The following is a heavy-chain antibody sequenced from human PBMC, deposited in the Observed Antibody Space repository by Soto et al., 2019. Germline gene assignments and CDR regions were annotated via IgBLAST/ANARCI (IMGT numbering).Heavy chain of an antibody. CDR2: ISDSGST. CDR1: GGSISSGDSY. J-gene: IGHJ4*02. D-gene: IGHD3-22*01. CDR3: ARVRAGAPYYYDRTRFDL. Sequence: QVQLQESGPGLVKPSQTLSLTCTVSGGSISSGDSYWSWIRQHPGKGLEWIGYISDSGSTYYNPSLKSRITISEDTSKNQFSLKLSSVTAADTAVYYCARVRAGAPYYYDRTRFDLWGQGTLVTVSS. V-gene: IGHV4-31*03.